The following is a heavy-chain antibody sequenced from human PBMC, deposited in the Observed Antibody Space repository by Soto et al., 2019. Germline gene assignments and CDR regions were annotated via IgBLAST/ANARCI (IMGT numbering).Heavy chain of an antibody. D-gene: IGHD5-18*01. V-gene: IGHV4-4*02. J-gene: IGHJ4*02. CDR1: GDTIRSTRW. CDR2: IYHLGRT. Sequence: SETLSLTCTVSGDTIRSTRWWSWVRLSPGKGLEWIGEIYHLGRTNYNPTLKSQDTLYIDKSNNQLSLTLTSVTAADTAVYYCARAQYSYGSFHYWGQGSLVTVS. CDR3: ARAQYSYGSFHY.